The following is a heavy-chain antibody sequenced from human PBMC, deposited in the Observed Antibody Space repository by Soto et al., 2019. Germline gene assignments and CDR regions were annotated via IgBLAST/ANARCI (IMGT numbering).Heavy chain of an antibody. CDR3: ATAKLLLPWLFDY. CDR2: IYSGGST. Sequence: GGSLRLSCAASGFTFSSYAMHWVRQAPGKGLEWVSVIYSGGSTFYADSVKGRFIISRDDSKNTLFLQMNSLRAEDTAVYYCATAKLLLPWLFDYWGQGTLVTVSS. J-gene: IGHJ4*02. D-gene: IGHD2-15*01. V-gene: IGHV3-66*01. CDR1: GFTFSSYA.